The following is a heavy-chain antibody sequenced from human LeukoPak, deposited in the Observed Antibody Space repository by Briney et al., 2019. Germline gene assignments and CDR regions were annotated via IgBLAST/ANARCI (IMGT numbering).Heavy chain of an antibody. J-gene: IGHJ4*02. Sequence: SETLSLACAVYGGSFSGYYWSWIRQPPGKGLEWIGEINHSGSTNYNPSLKSRVTISVDTSKNQFSLKLSSVTAADTAVYYCARVGGYSYGYIDYWGQGTLVTVSS. CDR1: GGSFSGYY. CDR3: ARVGGYSYGYIDY. D-gene: IGHD5-18*01. CDR2: INHSGST. V-gene: IGHV4-34*01.